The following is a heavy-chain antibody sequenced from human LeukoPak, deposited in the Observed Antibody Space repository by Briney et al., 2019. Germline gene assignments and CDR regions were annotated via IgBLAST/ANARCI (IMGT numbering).Heavy chain of an antibody. V-gene: IGHV1-69*13. D-gene: IGHD6-13*01. J-gene: IGHJ4*02. Sequence: ASVKVSCKASGGTFSSYAISWVRQAPGQGLEWMGGIIPIFGTANYAQKFQGRVTITADESTSTAYMELSSLRSGDTAVYYCARDRGIAAAGALLDYWGQGTLVTVSS. CDR2: IIPIFGTA. CDR3: ARDRGIAAAGALLDY. CDR1: GGTFSSYA.